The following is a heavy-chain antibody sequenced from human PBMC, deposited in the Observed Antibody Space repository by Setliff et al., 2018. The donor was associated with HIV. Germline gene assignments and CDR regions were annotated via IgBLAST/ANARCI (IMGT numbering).Heavy chain of an antibody. Sequence: SETLSLTCTVSGVSLSSESYYWGWVRQPPGKALEWVGSMYYNGKSFYNPSLRSRVTIFVDSSKNELSLRLQSMTAADTAVYYCARRGESTGSWFSSWYSYDMDVWGQGTTVTVSS. J-gene: IGHJ6*02. CDR3: ARRGESTGSWFSSWYSYDMDV. CDR1: GVSLSSESYY. V-gene: IGHV4-39*01. CDR2: MYYNGKS. D-gene: IGHD2-15*01.